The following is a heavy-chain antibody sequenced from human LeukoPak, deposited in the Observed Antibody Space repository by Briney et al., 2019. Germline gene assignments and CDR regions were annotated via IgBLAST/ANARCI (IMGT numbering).Heavy chain of an antibody. CDR2: INHSGST. J-gene: IGHJ3*02. CDR1: GGSFSGYY. V-gene: IGHV4-34*01. Sequence: NPSETLSLTCAVYGGSFSGYYWSWIRQPPGKGLEWIGEINHSGSTNYNPSLKSRVTISVDTSKNQFSLKLSSANAADTAVYYCARPYYYDSSGHDAFDIWGQGTMVTVSS. CDR3: ARPYYYDSSGHDAFDI. D-gene: IGHD3-22*01.